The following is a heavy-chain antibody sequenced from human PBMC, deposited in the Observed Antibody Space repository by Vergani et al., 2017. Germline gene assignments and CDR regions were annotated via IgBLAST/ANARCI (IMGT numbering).Heavy chain of an antibody. D-gene: IGHD6-6*01. CDR2: ISSSSSYI. J-gene: IGHJ3*02. Sequence: VQLVESGGGLVKPGGSLRLSCAASGFTFSSYSMNWVRQAPGKGLEWVSSISSSSSYIYYADSVKGRFTISRDNAKNSLYLQMNSLRAEDTAVYYCARGGLGNIAAREGDAFDIWGQGTMVTVSS. CDR1: GFTFSSYS. CDR3: ARGGLGNIAAREGDAFDI. V-gene: IGHV3-21*01.